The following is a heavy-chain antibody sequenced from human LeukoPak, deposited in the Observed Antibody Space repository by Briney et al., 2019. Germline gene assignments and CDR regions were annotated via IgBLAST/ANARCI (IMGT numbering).Heavy chain of an antibody. J-gene: IGHJ5*02. CDR1: GFTSNNNN. CDR3: AREVGATSGWFDP. CDR2: IYSGGST. D-gene: IGHD1-26*01. Sequence: GSLRSSSSGPGFTSNNNNMRRGRPGPGQGRGGGSVIYSGGSTYYADSVKSRFTISRDNSKNTLYLQMNSLRAEDTAVYYCAREVGATSGWFDPWGQGTLVTVSS. V-gene: IGHV3-53*05.